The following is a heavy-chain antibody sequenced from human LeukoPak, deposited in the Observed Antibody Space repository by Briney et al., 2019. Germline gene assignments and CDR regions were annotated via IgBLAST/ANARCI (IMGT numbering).Heavy chain of an antibody. V-gene: IGHV5-51*01. Sequence: GESLKISCKGSGYGFRNYWIGWVRQMPGKGLEWMGIVHPGDSETTYSPSFQGQVTFSADKSITTAYLEWSSLKASDTAMYYCARRDRISCYTCFDYWGQGTQVTVSS. CDR2: VHPGDSET. J-gene: IGHJ4*02. D-gene: IGHD2-2*01. CDR1: GYGFRNYW. CDR3: ARRDRISCYTCFDY.